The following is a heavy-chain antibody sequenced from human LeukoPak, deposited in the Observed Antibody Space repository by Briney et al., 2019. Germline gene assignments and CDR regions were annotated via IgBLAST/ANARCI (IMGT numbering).Heavy chain of an antibody. CDR3: TPGETYYYDSSRVRE. Sequence: GGSLRLSCAASGFTFSNAWMSWVRQAPGEGLEWVGRIKSKTDGGTTDYAAPVKGRFTISRDDSKNTLYLQMNSLKTEDTAVYYCTPGETYYYDSSRVREWGQGTLVTVSS. CDR1: GFTFSNAW. V-gene: IGHV3-15*01. J-gene: IGHJ4*02. D-gene: IGHD3-22*01. CDR2: IKSKTDGGTT.